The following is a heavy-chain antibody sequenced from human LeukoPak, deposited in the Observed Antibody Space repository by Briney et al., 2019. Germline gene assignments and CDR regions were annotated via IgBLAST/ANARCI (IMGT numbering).Heavy chain of an antibody. V-gene: IGHV1-69*05. CDR3: ARVDYDSSGYYASLDY. CDR1: GGTFSSYA. D-gene: IGHD3-22*01. Sequence: SVKVSCKASGGTFSSYAISWVRQAPGQGLEWMGGIIPIFGTANYAQKFQGRVTITTDESTSTDYMELSSLRSEDTAVYYCARVDYDSSGYYASLDYWGQGTLVTVSS. J-gene: IGHJ4*02. CDR2: IIPIFGTA.